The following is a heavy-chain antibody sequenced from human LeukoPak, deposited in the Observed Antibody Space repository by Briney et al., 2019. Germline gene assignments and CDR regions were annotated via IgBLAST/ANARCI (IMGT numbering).Heavy chain of an antibody. D-gene: IGHD4-17*01. J-gene: IGHJ6*02. V-gene: IGHV1-2*02. CDR1: GYTFTDYY. CDR2: FNPYSGAS. Sequence: ASVRVSCKASGYTFTDYYMHWVRQAPGQGLEWVGSFNPYSGASKYAQKLQGRVTMTGDTSISTAYLQLGRVIGDDTAVYYCAKNGDYGYAMDVWGQGTTVTVSS. CDR3: AKNGDYGYAMDV.